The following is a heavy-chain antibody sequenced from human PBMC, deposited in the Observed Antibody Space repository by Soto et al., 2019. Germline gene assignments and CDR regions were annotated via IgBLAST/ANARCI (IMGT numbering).Heavy chain of an antibody. CDR1: GFIFSRYG. V-gene: IGHV3-30*03. D-gene: IGHD2-21*02. Sequence: VGSLRLSCGGSGFIFSRYGMHRVRQAPGKGLEWVTGISYDGGERFYADSVKGRFTISRDNSKNRLDLQMSSLRPEDTAVYYCARDLPLYCRGDCNFDFWGQGTLVTVSS. CDR3: ARDLPLYCRGDCNFDF. J-gene: IGHJ4*02. CDR2: ISYDGGER.